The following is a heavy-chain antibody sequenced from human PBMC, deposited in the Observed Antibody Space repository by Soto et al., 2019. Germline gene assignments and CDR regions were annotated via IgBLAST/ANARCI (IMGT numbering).Heavy chain of an antibody. D-gene: IGHD6-19*01. CDR3: AKCGIAGAGPKDY. V-gene: IGHV3-23*01. J-gene: IGHJ4*02. CDR2: ISGSGGST. CDR1: GFTVSSYA. Sequence: EVQLLESGGGLVQPGGSLRLSCAASGFTVSSYAMSCVRQSPGKGLEWVSAISGSGGSTYYADSVKGRFTISRDNSQDTLYLPMNSLRAEDTAVYYCAKCGIAGAGPKDYWGQGTLVTVSS.